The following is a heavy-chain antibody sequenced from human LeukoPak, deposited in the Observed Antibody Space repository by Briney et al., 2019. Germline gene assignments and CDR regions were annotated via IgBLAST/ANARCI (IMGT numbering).Heavy chain of an antibody. CDR3: VRHNYGYDY. D-gene: IGHD5-18*01. CDR2: ILNDGGST. CDR1: GFTFSSYW. Sequence: PGGSLRLSCAASGFTFSSYWMHWVRQAPGEGPVWVAHILNDGGSTSYADSVKGRFIISRDNAKNTLSLQMNSLRAEDTAVYYCVRHNYGYDYWGQGTPVTVSS. V-gene: IGHV3-74*01. J-gene: IGHJ4*02.